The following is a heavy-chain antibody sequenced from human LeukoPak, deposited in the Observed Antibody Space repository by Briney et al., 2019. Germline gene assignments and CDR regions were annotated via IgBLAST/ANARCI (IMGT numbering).Heavy chain of an antibody. CDR3: ARSSMFRGVTVDY. V-gene: IGHV4-39*01. J-gene: IGHJ4*02. D-gene: IGHD3-10*01. CDR2: IYHSGYT. CDR1: GGSINSSSYY. Sequence: PSETLSLTCTVSGGSINSSSYYWGWIRQPPGEALEWIGSIYHSGYTYYNPSLKSRVTISVDTSKSQFSLKLSSVTAADTAVYYCARSSMFRGVTVDYRGQGTLVTVSS.